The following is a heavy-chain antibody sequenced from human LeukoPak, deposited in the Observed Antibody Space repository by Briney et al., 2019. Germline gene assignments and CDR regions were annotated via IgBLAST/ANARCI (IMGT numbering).Heavy chain of an antibody. D-gene: IGHD6-13*01. CDR1: GFSFSSYE. CDR3: ARGYSSSWSFYYYMDV. CDR2: IIGSGNSI. Sequence: GGSLRLSCSASGFSFSSYEMNWVRQAPGKGLEWVSYIIGSGNSIYYADSVKGRFTISRDNAKNSLYLQMNSLRAEDTALYYCARGYSSSWSFYYYMDVWGKGTTVTVSS. V-gene: IGHV3-48*03. J-gene: IGHJ6*03.